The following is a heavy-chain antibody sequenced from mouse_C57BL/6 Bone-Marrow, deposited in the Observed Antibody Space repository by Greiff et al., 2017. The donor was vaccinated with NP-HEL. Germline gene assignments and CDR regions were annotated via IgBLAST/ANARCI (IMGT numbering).Heavy chain of an antibody. D-gene: IGHD1-1*01. V-gene: IGHV1-9*01. J-gene: IGHJ4*01. CDR3: ARSGYYGSSYVLYYAMDY. CDR1: GYTFTGYW. CDR2: ILPGSGST. Sequence: VKLQESGAELMKPGASVKLSCKATGYTFTGYWIEWVKQRPGHGLEWIGEILPGSGSTNYNEKFKGKATFTADTSSNTAYMQLSSLTTEDSAIYYCARSGYYGSSYVLYYAMDYWGQGTSVTVSS.